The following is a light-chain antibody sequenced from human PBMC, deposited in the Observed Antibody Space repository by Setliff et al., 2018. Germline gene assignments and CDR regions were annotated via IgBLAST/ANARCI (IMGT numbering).Light chain of an antibody. J-gene: IGLJ2*01. CDR2: EVT. CDR1: NSDIGTYNL. Sequence: QSALTQPASVSGSPGQSITISCTGANSDIGTYNLVSWYQQYPGRAPNLMIYEVTRRPSGVSDRFSASKSGNTASLTISGLQAEDKADYYCSSYGRNRSYVYVLFGGGT. V-gene: IGLV2-23*02. CDR3: SSYGRNRSYVYVL.